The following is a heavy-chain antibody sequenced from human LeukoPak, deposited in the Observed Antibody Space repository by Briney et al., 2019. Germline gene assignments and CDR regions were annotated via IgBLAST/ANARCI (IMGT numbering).Heavy chain of an antibody. Sequence: GASVKVSCKASGYTFTGYYMHWVRQAPGQGLEWMGWINPNSGGTNYAQKFQGRVTMTRDTSISTAYMELSRLRSDDTAVYYCARTRTTIFGVVPQLGYWGQGTLVTVSS. J-gene: IGHJ4*02. CDR3: ARTRTTIFGVVPQLGY. CDR2: INPNSGGT. V-gene: IGHV1-2*02. D-gene: IGHD3-3*01. CDR1: GYTFTGYY.